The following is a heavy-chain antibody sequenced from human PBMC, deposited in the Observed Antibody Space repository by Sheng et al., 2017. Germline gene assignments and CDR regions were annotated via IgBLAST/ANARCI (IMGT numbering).Heavy chain of an antibody. V-gene: IGHV1-69*05. CDR2: ITPIFGTP. J-gene: IGHJ4*02. D-gene: IGHD3-16*02. Sequence: QVLLVQSGAEMKKPGSSVKVSCKASGGTFSNYAISWVRQAPGQGLEWMGGITPIFGTPHYAQKFQGRVTITTDESTSTAYMELSSLRSEDTAVYFCARGDDYIWGSYLHWGRGTLVSVSS. CDR3: ARGDDYIWGSYLH. CDR1: GGTFSNYA.